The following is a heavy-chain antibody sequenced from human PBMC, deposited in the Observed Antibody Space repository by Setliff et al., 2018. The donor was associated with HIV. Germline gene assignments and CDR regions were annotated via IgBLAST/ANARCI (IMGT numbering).Heavy chain of an antibody. CDR1: GGSFSGYF. CDR2: INDGGST. D-gene: IGHD6-19*01. Sequence: PSETLSLTCAVYGGSFSGYFWSWIRQPPGKGLEWIGEINDGGSTNYNPSLKSRVTISIDTSKNQFSVRLSSVTAADTAVYYCVRQGAVTGHSFDSWGPGALVTVSS. CDR3: VRQGAVTGHSFDS. V-gene: IGHV4-34*01. J-gene: IGHJ4*02.